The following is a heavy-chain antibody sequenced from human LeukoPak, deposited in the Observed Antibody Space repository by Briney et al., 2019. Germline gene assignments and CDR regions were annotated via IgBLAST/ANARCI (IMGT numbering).Heavy chain of an antibody. D-gene: IGHD5-18*01. CDR3: ARDGGGYSYDT. V-gene: IGHV1-46*01. Sequence: WASVKVSCKASGYTFTSYYMHWVRQAPGQGLEWMGIINPSGGSTSYAQKFQGRVTMTRDMPTSTVYMELSSLRSEDTAVYYCARDGGGYSYDTWGQGTLVTVSS. J-gene: IGHJ5*02. CDR1: GYTFTSYY. CDR2: INPSGGST.